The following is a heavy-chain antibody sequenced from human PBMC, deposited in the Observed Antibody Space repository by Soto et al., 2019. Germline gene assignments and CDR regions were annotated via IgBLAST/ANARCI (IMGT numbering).Heavy chain of an antibody. V-gene: IGHV2-5*02. CDR2: IYWDDDK. J-gene: IGHJ5*02. D-gene: IGHD1-1*01. CDR3: VHRRDGREEFDE. CDR1: GFSLSTYGMG. Sequence: QITLKESGPTLVKPTQTLTLTCTFSGFSLSTYGMGVGWIRQPPGKALEWLALIYWDDDKRYRPSLKTRLTINKDTSKSQVVLTQHNMDPVETATYYCVHRRDGREEFDEWGQGTLGTVSS.